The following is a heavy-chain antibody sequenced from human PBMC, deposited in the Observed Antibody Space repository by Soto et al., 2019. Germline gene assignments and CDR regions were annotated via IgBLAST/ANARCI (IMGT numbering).Heavy chain of an antibody. CDR3: AKGGSGNYLTYYYYYGMDV. D-gene: IGHD3-22*01. CDR2: ISYDGNNK. J-gene: IGHJ6*02. V-gene: IGHV3-30*18. Sequence: QVQLVESGGGVVQPGRSLRLSCAASGFSLSNNGMHWVRQAPGKGLEWVAVISYDGNNKYYADSVKGRFTISRDNSKNTVYLEMNNLRAEDTVMYYCAKGGSGNYLTYYYYYGMDVWGQGTTVTVSS. CDR1: GFSLSNNG.